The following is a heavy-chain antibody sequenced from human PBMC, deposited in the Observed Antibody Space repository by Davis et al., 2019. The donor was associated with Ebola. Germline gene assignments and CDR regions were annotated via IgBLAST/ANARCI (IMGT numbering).Heavy chain of an antibody. CDR2: ISSSGDTT. CDR3: ARGGPSVYSSSFT. V-gene: IGHV3-23*01. D-gene: IGHD6-13*01. J-gene: IGHJ5*02. CDR1: GFTFSSYG. Sequence: GGSLRLSCAASGFTFSSYGMHWVRQAPGKGLEWVSGISSSGDTTYYADFVKGRFTIPRDNAKNTMHLQLNSLRADDTAVYYCARGGPSVYSSSFTWGQGTLVTVSS.